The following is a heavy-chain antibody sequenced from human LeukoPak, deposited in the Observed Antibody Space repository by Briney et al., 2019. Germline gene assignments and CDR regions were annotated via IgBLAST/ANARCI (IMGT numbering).Heavy chain of an antibody. CDR2: IYHSGST. Sequence: SETLSLTCTVSGGSISSGGYYWGWIRQPPGKGLEWIGSIYHSGSTYYNPSLKSRVTISVDTSKNQFSLKLSSVTAADTAVYYCARDGSSGYDPFDYWGQGTLVTVSS. D-gene: IGHD3-22*01. CDR1: GGSISSGGYY. V-gene: IGHV4-39*07. CDR3: ARDGSSGYDPFDY. J-gene: IGHJ4*02.